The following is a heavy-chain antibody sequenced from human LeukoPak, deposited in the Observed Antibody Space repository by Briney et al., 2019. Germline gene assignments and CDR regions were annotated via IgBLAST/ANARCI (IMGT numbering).Heavy chain of an antibody. CDR3: ARDKVALGYQLLYFLRGRYYGMDV. Sequence: GGSLRLSCAASGFTFSSYTMNWVRQAPGKGLEWVSSISSASGYIYYADSVKGRFTISRDNAKNTLYLQMNSLRAEDTAVYYCARDKVALGYQLLYFLRGRYYGMDVWGQGTTVTVSS. V-gene: IGHV3-21*01. CDR2: ISSASGYI. J-gene: IGHJ6*02. D-gene: IGHD2-2*02. CDR1: GFTFSSYT.